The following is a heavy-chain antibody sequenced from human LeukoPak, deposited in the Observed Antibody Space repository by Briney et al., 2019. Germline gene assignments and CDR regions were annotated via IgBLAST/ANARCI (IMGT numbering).Heavy chain of an antibody. V-gene: IGHV4-30-4*08. CDR1: GGSISSYY. Sequence: SETLSLTCTVSGGSISSYYWSWIRQPPGKGLEWIGYIYYRGSTYYNPSLKSRVTISVDTSKNQFSLKLSSVTAADTAVYYCARDKGGTYYYDSSGLHDAFDIWGQGTMVTVSS. D-gene: IGHD3-22*01. CDR2: IYYRGST. J-gene: IGHJ3*02. CDR3: ARDKGGTYYYDSSGLHDAFDI.